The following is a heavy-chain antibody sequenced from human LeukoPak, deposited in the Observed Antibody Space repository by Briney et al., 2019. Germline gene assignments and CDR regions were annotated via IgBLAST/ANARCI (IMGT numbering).Heavy chain of an antibody. D-gene: IGHD5-18*01. V-gene: IGHV3-13*01. J-gene: IGHJ2*01. Sequence: GGSLRLSCAASGFTFSSYDMHWVRQARGKGLEWVSAIGTAGDTYYPGSVKGRFTISRENAKNSLYLQMNSLRAGDTAVYYCARAGYGYLYFDLWGRGTLVTVSS. CDR1: GFTFSSYD. CDR3: ARAGYGYLYFDL. CDR2: IGTAGDT.